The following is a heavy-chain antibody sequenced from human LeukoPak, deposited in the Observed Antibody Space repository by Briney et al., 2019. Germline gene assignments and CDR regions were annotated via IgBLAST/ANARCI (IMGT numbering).Heavy chain of an antibody. CDR2: IYTSGST. Sequence: SQTLSLTCTVSGGSISSGSYYWSWIRQPAGKGLEWIGRIYTSGSTNYNPSLKSRVTISVDTSKNQFSLKLSSVTAADTAVYYCARHDGATKYYYYYGMDVWGQGTTVTVSS. CDR1: GGSISSGSYY. D-gene: IGHD5-12*01. CDR3: ARHDGATKYYYYYGMDV. V-gene: IGHV4-61*02. J-gene: IGHJ6*02.